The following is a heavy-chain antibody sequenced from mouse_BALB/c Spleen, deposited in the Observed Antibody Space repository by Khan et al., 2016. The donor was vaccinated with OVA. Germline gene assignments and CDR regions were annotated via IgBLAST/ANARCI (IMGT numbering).Heavy chain of an antibody. CDR2: INTYTGEP. CDR1: GFTFTNYG. CDR3: ARISSYWYSDF. D-gene: IGHD6-2*01. Sequence: LVESGPELKKPGETVKISCKASGFTFTNYGMNWVKQAPGKDLKWMGWINTYTGEPTYGDDFKGRFVLSLETSASTAYLQISNLINEDMATYFCARISSYWYSDFCGAGTTVTVSS. V-gene: IGHV9-1*02. J-gene: IGHJ1*01.